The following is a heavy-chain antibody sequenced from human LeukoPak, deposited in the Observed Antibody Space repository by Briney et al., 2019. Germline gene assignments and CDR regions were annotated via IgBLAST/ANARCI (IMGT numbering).Heavy chain of an antibody. CDR2: IYYSVST. CDR1: GGSISSYY. V-gene: IGHV4-59*01. D-gene: IGHD2/OR15-2a*01. Sequence: LETLSLTCTVSGGSISSYYWSWIRQPPGKGLEWIGYIYYSVSTNYNPSLKSRVTISVDTSKNQFSLKLSSVTAADTAVYYCARDLEYDYWGQGTLVTVSS. J-gene: IGHJ4*02. CDR3: ARDLEYDY.